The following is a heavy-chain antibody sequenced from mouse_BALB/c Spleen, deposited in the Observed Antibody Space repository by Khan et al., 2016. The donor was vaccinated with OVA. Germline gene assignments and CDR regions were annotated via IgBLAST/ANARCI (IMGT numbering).Heavy chain of an antibody. J-gene: IGHJ2*01. Sequence: EVQLQESGPELVKPGASVKISCKASGYSFTGYFMNWVMQSHGKSLEWIGRINPHIGETFYNQKFKGKATLTVDESSSTAHMELRNLASEDSAVYYWARIYRSDFDYWGQGTTRTVSS. CDR1: GYSFTGYF. CDR3: ARIYRSDFDY. D-gene: IGHD1-1*01. CDR2: INPHIGET. V-gene: IGHV1-20*02.